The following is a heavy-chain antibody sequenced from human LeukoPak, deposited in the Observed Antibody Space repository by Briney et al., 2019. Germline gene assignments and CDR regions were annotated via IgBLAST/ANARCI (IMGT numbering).Heavy chain of an antibody. V-gene: IGHV3-23*01. D-gene: IGHD3-3*01. J-gene: IGHJ6*03. Sequence: GGSLRLSCAASGFTFTDYSMNWVRQAPGKGLEWVSAFGGSGGTTYYADSVKGRFTISRDNSNNTLYLQMSSLRAEDTAVYYCPRDPIFGVINGYYYMDVWGKGTTVTVSS. CDR3: PRDPIFGVINGYYYMDV. CDR1: GFTFTDYS. CDR2: FGGSGGTT.